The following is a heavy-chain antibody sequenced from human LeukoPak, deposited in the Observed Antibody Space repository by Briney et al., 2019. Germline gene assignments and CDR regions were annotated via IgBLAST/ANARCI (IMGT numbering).Heavy chain of an antibody. D-gene: IGHD3-10*01. V-gene: IGHV3-53*01. CDR2: LYSGGST. J-gene: IGHJ4*02. Sequence: GGSLRLSCVASGFTVSNNYMTWVRQAPGKGLEYISALYSGGSTYYADSVKGRFTISGDNSKNTLFLQMNTLRTADTAVYYCARAELWFGELFPDYWGQGTLVTVSS. CDR3: ARAELWFGELFPDY. CDR1: GFTVSNNY.